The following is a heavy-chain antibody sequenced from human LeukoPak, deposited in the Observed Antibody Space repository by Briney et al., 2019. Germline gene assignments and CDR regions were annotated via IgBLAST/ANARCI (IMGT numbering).Heavy chain of an antibody. CDR3: ARPRGYDSSAYNY. Sequence: GESLKISCKGSGYNFTNYWIGWVRQMPGKGLEWMGIIYPNDSDTRYSPSFQGQVTMSADKSISTAYLQWSSLKASDTAMYYCARPRGYDSSAYNYWGQGTLVTVSS. CDR2: IYPNDSDT. D-gene: IGHD3-22*01. V-gene: IGHV5-51*01. CDR1: GYNFTNYW. J-gene: IGHJ4*02.